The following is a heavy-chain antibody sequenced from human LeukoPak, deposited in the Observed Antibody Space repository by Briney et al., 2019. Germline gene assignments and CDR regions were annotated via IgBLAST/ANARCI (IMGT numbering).Heavy chain of an antibody. D-gene: IGHD3-3*01. CDR3: ARVFEFCDY. CDR1: GGSISGCNYY. Sequence: SQTLSLTCTVSGGSISGCNYYWSWLRQPPGKGLEWIGYIHHSGSTYYNPPLKSRVTISVDTSKNQFSLKLSSVTAADTAVYYCARVFEFCDYWGQGTLVTVSS. V-gene: IGHV4-30-4*01. CDR2: IHHSGST. J-gene: IGHJ4*02.